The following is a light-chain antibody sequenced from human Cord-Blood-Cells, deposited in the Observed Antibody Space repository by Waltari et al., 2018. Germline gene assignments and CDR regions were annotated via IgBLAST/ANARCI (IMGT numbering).Light chain of an antibody. Sequence: QITQSPSSLSASVAHRVTITCQASQDISNYLKWYQQKPGKAPKLLIYDASNLETGVPSRFSGSGSGTDFTFTISSLQPEDIATYYCQQYDNLPLTFGGGTKVEIK. CDR3: QQYDNLPLT. CDR2: DAS. J-gene: IGKJ4*01. V-gene: IGKV1-33*01. CDR1: QDISNY.